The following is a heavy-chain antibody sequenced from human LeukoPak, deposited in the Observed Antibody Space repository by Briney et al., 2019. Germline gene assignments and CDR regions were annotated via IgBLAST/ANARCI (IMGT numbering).Heavy chain of an antibody. J-gene: IGHJ5*02. CDR3: ALTRSWNYGNGFDP. CDR1: GGSLRSYY. CDR2: VYNSGST. V-gene: IGHV4-59*01. Sequence: SETLSLTCTVSGGSLRSYYWSWIRQPPGKGLEWIGYVYNSGSTNYNPSLKSRVTISVDTSKNQFSLKLSSVTAADTAVYYCALTRSWNYGNGFDPWGQGTLVAVSS. D-gene: IGHD1-7*01.